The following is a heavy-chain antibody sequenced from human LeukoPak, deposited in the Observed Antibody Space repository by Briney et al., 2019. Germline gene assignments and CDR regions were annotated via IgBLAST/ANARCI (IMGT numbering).Heavy chain of an antibody. Sequence: GGSLRLSCAASGFIVSGDFMSWVRQASGKGLEWVSVIYSDGSTYYADSVKGRFTISRDNSKNTLDLQMTGLRAEDTAVYYCARERGRGRDSPWFDYWGQGTQVTVAS. V-gene: IGHV3-53*01. J-gene: IGHJ4*02. CDR1: GFIVSGDF. CDR2: IYSDGST. D-gene: IGHD1-26*01. CDR3: ARERGRGRDSPWFDY.